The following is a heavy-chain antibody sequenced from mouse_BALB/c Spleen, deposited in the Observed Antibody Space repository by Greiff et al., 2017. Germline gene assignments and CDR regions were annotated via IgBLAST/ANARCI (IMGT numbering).Heavy chain of an antibody. CDR1: GYTFTSYW. CDR3: GRRGYRYDDYWYLDV. J-gene: IGHJ1*01. V-gene: IGHV1-87*01. Sequence: QVQLQQSGAELARPGASVKLSCKASGYTFTSYWMQWVTQRPGQGLEWIGAIYPGDGDTRYTQKFKGKATLTADKSSSTAYMQLSSLASEDSAVYYCGRRGYRYDDYWYLDVWGAGTTVTVSS. D-gene: IGHD2-14*01. CDR2: IYPGDGDT.